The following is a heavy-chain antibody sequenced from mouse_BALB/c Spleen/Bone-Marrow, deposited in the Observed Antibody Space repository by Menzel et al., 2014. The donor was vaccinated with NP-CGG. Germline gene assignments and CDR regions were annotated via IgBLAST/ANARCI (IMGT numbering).Heavy chain of an antibody. D-gene: IGHD1-2*01. V-gene: IGHV14-3*02. CDR1: GFNIKDTY. CDR2: IDPANGNT. Sequence: VQLQQPGAELVKPGASVKLSCTASGFNIKDTYVHWVKQGPEQGLEWIGRIDPANGNTKYDPKFQGKATITADTSSNTAYLQLSSLTSEDTAVYYCARYYYGYYFDYWGQGATLTVSS. J-gene: IGHJ2*01. CDR3: ARYYYGYYFDY.